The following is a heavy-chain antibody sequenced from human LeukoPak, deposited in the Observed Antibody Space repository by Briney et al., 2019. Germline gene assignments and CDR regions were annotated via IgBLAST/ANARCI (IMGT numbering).Heavy chain of an antibody. Sequence: ASVKVSCRASGYTFTSYDINWVRQATGQGLEWMGWMNPNSGNTGYAQKFQGRVTMTRNTSISTAYMELSSLRSEDTAVYYCARERERTYCTNGVCYYYYYGMDVWGQGTTVTVSS. J-gene: IGHJ6*02. D-gene: IGHD2-8*01. CDR3: ARERERTYCTNGVCYYYYYGMDV. V-gene: IGHV1-8*01. CDR2: MNPNSGNT. CDR1: GYTFTSYD.